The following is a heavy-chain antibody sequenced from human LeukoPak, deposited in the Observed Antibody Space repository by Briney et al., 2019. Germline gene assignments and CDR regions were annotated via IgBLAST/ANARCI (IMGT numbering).Heavy chain of an antibody. J-gene: IGHJ4*02. D-gene: IGHD5-18*01. Sequence: ASVKVSFKASGYTFTRYDINWVRLATGQGLEWMGWMHPNSGNTGYAQNFQGRVTMTRNTSISTAYMELSSLRSDDTAVYYSATGSSYGSRWGQGTLVTVSS. CDR3: ATGSSYGSR. V-gene: IGHV1-8*01. CDR2: MHPNSGNT. CDR1: GYTFTRYD.